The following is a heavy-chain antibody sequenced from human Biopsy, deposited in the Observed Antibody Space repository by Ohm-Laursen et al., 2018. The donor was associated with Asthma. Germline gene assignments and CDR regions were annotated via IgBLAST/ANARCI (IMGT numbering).Heavy chain of an antibody. V-gene: IGHV3-53*01. CDR2: IYSGGTS. CDR3: ARGDSSGWSHYYFDY. CDR1: GFTVSRDH. D-gene: IGHD6-19*01. J-gene: IGHJ4*02. Sequence: SLRLSCAASGFTVSRDHMFWVRQAPGKGLEWVSVIYSGGTSDTADSVRGRFTISRDFYKNTLYLQMDSLRAEVTAVYYCARGDSSGWSHYYFDYWGQGTLVTVSS.